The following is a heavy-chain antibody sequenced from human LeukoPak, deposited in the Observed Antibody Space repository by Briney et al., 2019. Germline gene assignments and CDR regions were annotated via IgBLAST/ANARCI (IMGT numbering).Heavy chain of an antibody. CDR2: IIPIFGIA. J-gene: IGHJ4*02. Sequence: GASVKVSCKASGGTFSSYAIGWVRQAPGQGLEWMGRIIPIFGIANYAQKFQGRVTITADKSTSTAYMELSSLRSEDTAVYYCAREDCSGGSCYSDWAYWGQGTLVTVSS. CDR1: GGTFSSYA. V-gene: IGHV1-69*04. CDR3: AREDCSGGSCYSDWAY. D-gene: IGHD2-15*01.